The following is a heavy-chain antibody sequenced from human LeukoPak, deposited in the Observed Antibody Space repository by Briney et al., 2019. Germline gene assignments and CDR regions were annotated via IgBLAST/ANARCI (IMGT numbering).Heavy chain of an antibody. CDR1: GGTFSSYA. Sequence: ASVKVSCKASGGTFSSYATSWVRQAPGQGLEWMGGIIPIFGTANYAQKFQGRVTITADESTSTAYMELSSLRSEDTAVYYCARDGGSYYYDSSGYYPNWGQGTLVTVSS. V-gene: IGHV1-69*13. J-gene: IGHJ4*02. D-gene: IGHD3-22*01. CDR2: IIPIFGTA. CDR3: ARDGGSYYYDSSGYYPN.